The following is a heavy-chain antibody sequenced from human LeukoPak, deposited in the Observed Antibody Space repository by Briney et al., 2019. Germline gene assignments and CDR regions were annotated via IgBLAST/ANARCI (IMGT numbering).Heavy chain of an antibody. V-gene: IGHV3-7*01. Sequence: GGSLRLSCAASGFTFSNYWMTWVRQAPGKGLEWVANMNQDGSEKYYVDSVKGRFTISRDNAKNSLFLQLSSLRADDTAVYYCARDAYGGDYWGQGTLVTVSS. CDR3: ARDAYGGDY. CDR2: MNQDGSEK. CDR1: GFTFSNYW. J-gene: IGHJ4*02. D-gene: IGHD4/OR15-4a*01.